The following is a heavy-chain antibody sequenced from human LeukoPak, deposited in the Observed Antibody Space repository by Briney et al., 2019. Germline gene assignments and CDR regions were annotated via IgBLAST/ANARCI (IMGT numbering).Heavy chain of an antibody. CDR3: ARLHGDCISTSCYQAMDY. V-gene: IGHV4-39*01. Sequence: SETLSLTCTVSGGSISSSNYYWGWIRQPPGKGLEWIATFYSSDSTYYNPSLRSRVTISGDTFTNQFSLRLSSVTAADTAVYYCARLHGDCISTSCYQAMDYWGQGTLVTVSS. CDR2: FYSSDST. J-gene: IGHJ4*02. D-gene: IGHD2-2*01. CDR1: GGSISSSNYY.